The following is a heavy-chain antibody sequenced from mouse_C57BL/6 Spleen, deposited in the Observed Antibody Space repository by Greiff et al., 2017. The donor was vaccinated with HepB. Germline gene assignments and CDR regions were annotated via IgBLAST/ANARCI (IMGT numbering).Heavy chain of an antibody. J-gene: IGHJ4*01. CDR1: GFNIKNTY. CDR2: IDPANGNT. Sequence: VQLKESVAELVRPGASVKLSCTASGFNIKNTYMHWVKQRPEQGLEWIGRIDPANGNTKYAPKFQGKATITADTSSNTAYLQLSSLTSEDTAIYYCARGDTTVVEDYAMDYWGQGTSVTVSS. CDR3: ARGDTTVVEDYAMDY. D-gene: IGHD1-1*01. V-gene: IGHV14-3*01.